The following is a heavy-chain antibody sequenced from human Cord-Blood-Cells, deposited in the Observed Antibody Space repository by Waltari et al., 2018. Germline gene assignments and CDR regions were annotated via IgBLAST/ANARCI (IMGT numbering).Heavy chain of an antibody. J-gene: IGHJ4*02. CDR1: GFSLSTSGVG. Sequence: QITLKESGPTLVKPTQTPTLPCTFSGFSLSTSGVGVGSIRQPPGKALEWLALIYWNDDKRYSPSLKSRLTITKDTSKNQVVLTMTNMDPVDTATYYCAHTVRDYYGLGSFDYWGQGTLVTVSS. V-gene: IGHV2-5*01. D-gene: IGHD3-10*01. CDR2: IYWNDDK. CDR3: AHTVRDYYGLGSFDY.